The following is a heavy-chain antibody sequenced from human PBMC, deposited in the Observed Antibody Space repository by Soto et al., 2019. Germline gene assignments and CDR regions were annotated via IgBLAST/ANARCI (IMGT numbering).Heavy chain of an antibody. Sequence: GGSLRLSCAASGFTFSSYGMHWVRQAPGKGLEWVAVISYDGSNKYYADSVKGRFTISRDNSKNTLYLQMNSLRAEDTAVYYCARADKTHDYGDYHSLDYWGQGTLVTVSS. CDR2: ISYDGSNK. CDR1: GFTFSSYG. CDR3: ARADKTHDYGDYHSLDY. V-gene: IGHV3-30*03. J-gene: IGHJ4*02. D-gene: IGHD4-17*01.